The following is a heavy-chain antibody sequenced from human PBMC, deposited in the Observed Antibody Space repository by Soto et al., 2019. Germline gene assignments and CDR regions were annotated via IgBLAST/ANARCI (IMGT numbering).Heavy chain of an antibody. CDR3: AWAGADGKGLEYYYYMDA. Sequence: ASVKVSCTSSGYTFTSSAMHWVRQAHGQRLEWMGWINAGNGNTKYSQKFQGRVTITRDTSAGTAYMELSSLRSEDTAVYYCAWAGADGKGLEYYYYMDAGSKGTTVTVSS. CDR1: GYTFTSSA. V-gene: IGHV1-3*01. J-gene: IGHJ6*03. CDR2: INAGNGNT. D-gene: IGHD6-13*01.